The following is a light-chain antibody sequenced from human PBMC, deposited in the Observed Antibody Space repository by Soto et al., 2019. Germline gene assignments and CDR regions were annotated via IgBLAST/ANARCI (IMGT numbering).Light chain of an antibody. CDR3: SSYTGSSTYVV. J-gene: IGLJ2*01. CDR1: SSDVGGYNY. V-gene: IGLV2-14*01. CDR2: DVS. Sequence: QSVLTQPASVSGSPGQSITISCTGTSSDVGGYNYVSWYQQHPGKAPKLMIYDVSNRPSGVSNRFSGSKSGNTASLTISGLQAEDEADYYCSSYTGSSTYVVFGGGTKLTVL.